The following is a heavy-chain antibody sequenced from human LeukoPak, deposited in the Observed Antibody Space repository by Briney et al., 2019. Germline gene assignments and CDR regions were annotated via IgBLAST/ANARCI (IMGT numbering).Heavy chain of an antibody. CDR2: IQEDGSNR. V-gene: IGHV3-7*01. D-gene: IGHD1-1*01. CDR1: GFTLSYHW. CDR3: AREARGTRAAFDI. Sequence: GGSLTLSCAAYGFTLSYHWMSWVRQAPGKGLEWVANIQEDGSNRYYVGSVKGRFTISRDNAKNSVYLQMNSLRAEDTAVYYCAREARGTRAAFDIWGQGTMVTVS. J-gene: IGHJ3*02.